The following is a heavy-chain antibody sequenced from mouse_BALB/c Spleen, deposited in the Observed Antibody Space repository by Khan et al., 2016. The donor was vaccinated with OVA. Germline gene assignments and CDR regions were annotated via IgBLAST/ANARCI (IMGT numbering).Heavy chain of an antibody. J-gene: IGHJ3*01. Sequence: VELVESGAELVRPGVSVKISCKGSGYTFTDFTIHWVKRSHALRLEWIGVISTYYGDVTYNQKFKGKATMTVDKSSSTTYMELARLTSEDSAIYYCTRGGGESRFAYWGQGTLVTVSA. CDR1: GYTFTDFT. CDR3: TRGGGESRFAY. CDR2: ISTYYGDV. V-gene: IGHV1S137*01.